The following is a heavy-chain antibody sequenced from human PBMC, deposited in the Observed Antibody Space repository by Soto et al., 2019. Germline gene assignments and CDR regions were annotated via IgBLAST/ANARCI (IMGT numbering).Heavy chain of an antibody. CDR1: GYTFTGYY. D-gene: IGHD3-9*01. CDR2: INPNSGGT. Sequence: ASVKVSCKASGYTFTGYYMHWVRQAPGQGLEWMGWINPNSGGTNYAQKFQGWVTMTRDTSISTAYMELSRLRSDDTAVYYCAGDTHFHYDILTGPLPSGMDVWGQGTTVTVSS. CDR3: AGDTHFHYDILTGPLPSGMDV. J-gene: IGHJ6*02. V-gene: IGHV1-2*04.